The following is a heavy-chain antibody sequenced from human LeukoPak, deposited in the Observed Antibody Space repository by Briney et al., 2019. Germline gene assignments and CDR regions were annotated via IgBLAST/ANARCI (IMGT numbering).Heavy chain of an antibody. V-gene: IGHV4-39*01. Sequence: PSETLSLTCTVSGGSISSSSYYWGWIRQPPGKGLEWIGSIYYSGSTYYNPSLKSRVTISVDTSKNQFSLKLSSVTAADTAVYYRARHDYGDYLWDYWGQGTLVTVSS. CDR1: GGSISSSSYY. D-gene: IGHD4-17*01. CDR2: IYYSGST. CDR3: ARHDYGDYLWDY. J-gene: IGHJ4*02.